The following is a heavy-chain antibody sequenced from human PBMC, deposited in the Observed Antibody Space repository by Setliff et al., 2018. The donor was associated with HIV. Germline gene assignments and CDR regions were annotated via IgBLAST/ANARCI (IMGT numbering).Heavy chain of an antibody. Sequence: GESLKISCKGSGKSLSNYWINWVRQMPGKGLEWMGRIDPSDSYINYGPSFQGHVTISADKSNTAFLQWSSLKASDSAMYYCSRGIAVAGHDFANTPGDIWGQGTMVTVSS. D-gene: IGHD6-19*01. CDR3: SRGIAVAGHDFANTPGDI. J-gene: IGHJ3*02. CDR2: IDPSDSYI. CDR1: GKSLSNYW. V-gene: IGHV5-10-1*01.